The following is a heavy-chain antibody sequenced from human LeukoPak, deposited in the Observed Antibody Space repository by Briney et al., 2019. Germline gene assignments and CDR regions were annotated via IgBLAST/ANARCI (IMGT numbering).Heavy chain of an antibody. Sequence: GGSLRLSCAASGFTFSSYSMNWVRQAPGKGLEWVSSISSSSSYIYYADSVKGRFTISRDNAKNSLYLQMNSLRAEDTAVYYCARYELGPIYYYCMDVWGKGTTVTVSS. D-gene: IGHD7-27*01. CDR3: ARYELGPIYYYCMDV. CDR1: GFTFSSYS. J-gene: IGHJ6*03. CDR2: ISSSSSYI. V-gene: IGHV3-21*01.